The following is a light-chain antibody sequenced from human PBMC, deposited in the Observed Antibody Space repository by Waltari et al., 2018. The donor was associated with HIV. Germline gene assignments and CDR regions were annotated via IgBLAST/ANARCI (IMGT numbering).Light chain of an antibody. CDR3: SSFTASGTQV. Sequence: QSALAQPASVSGSPGQSITISCTGTSSDVGSYNYVSWYQHHPGKAPKHMIYEVTSRPSGVSTRFSGSKSGNTASLTISGLQAEDEADYYCSSFTASGTQVFGGGTKLTVL. J-gene: IGLJ3*02. CDR1: SSDVGSYNY. V-gene: IGLV2-14*01. CDR2: EVT.